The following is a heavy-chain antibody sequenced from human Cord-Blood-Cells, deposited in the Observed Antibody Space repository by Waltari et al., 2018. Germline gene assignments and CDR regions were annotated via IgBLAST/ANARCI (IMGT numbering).Heavy chain of an antibody. CDR2: INHSGST. V-gene: IGHV4-34*01. D-gene: IGHD2-2*01. CDR3: ARVAGCSSTSCYGRAFDI. J-gene: IGHJ3*02. Sequence: QVQLQQWGAGLLKPSETLSLTCAVYGGSFSGYYWSWIRQPPGKGLEWIGEINHSGSTNYNPSLKSRVTISVDTSKSQFSLKLSSVTAADTAVYYCARVAGCSSTSCYGRAFDIWGQGTMVTVSS. CDR1: GGSFSGYY.